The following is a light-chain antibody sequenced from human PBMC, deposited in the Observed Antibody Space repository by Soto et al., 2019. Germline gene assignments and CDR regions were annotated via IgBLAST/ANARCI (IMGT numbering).Light chain of an antibody. CDR2: WAS. CDR1: QTFLHISNNKDY. Sequence: DIVMTQSPDSLAVSLGERATINCKSSQTFLHISNNKDYLTWYQQKPGQPPKLLIYWASTREFGVPDRFSGSGSGTDFTLTISSLQAEDVAVYYCQQYYSTPRTFGHGTKVDIK. J-gene: IGKJ1*01. CDR3: QQYYSTPRT. V-gene: IGKV4-1*01.